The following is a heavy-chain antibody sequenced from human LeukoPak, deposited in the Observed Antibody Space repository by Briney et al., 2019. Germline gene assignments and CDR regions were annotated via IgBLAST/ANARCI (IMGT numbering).Heavy chain of an antibody. Sequence: ASVKASCKASGYTFTSYGISWVRQAPGQGLEWMGWISAYNGNTNYAQKLQGRVTMTTDTSTSTAYMELRSLRSDDTAVYYCARERKWELLAFAFDIWGQGTMVTVSS. V-gene: IGHV1-18*01. J-gene: IGHJ3*02. D-gene: IGHD1-26*01. CDR2: ISAYNGNT. CDR3: ARERKWELLAFAFDI. CDR1: GYTFTSYG.